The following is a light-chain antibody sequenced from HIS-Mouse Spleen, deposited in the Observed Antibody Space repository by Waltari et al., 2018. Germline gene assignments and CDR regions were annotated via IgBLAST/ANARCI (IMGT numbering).Light chain of an antibody. CDR1: KLGDKY. Sequence: SYELTQPPSVSVSPGQTASITCSGDKLGDKYACWYQQKPGQSPVLVIYQDSKRPSGIPGRFSGSNSGITATLTISGTQAMDEADYYCQAWDSSLYVFGTGTKVTVL. CDR3: QAWDSSLYV. CDR2: QDS. J-gene: IGLJ1*01. V-gene: IGLV3-1*01.